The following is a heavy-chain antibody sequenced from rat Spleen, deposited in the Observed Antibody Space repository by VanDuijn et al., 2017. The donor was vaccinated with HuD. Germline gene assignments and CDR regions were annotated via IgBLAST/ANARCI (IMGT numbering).Heavy chain of an antibody. CDR2: IRYDGSSS. Sequence: EVQLVESGGGLVRPGRSMKLSCAASGFTFSNYDMAWVRQAPTKGLEWVASIRYDGSSSYYRDSVKGRFTISRDSAKSTLYLQMDSLRSEDTATYYCARQRGDYFDYWGQGVMVTVSS. CDR3: ARQRGDYFDY. V-gene: IGHV5-22*01. J-gene: IGHJ2*01. CDR1: GFTFSNYD. D-gene: IGHD1-11*01.